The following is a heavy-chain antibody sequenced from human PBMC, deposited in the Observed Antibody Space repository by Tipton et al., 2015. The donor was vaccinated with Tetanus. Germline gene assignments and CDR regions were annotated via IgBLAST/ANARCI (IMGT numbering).Heavy chain of an antibody. CDR3: AKDPASRGWFDP. J-gene: IGHJ5*02. CDR1: GFTFSGFY. CDR2: TSGSGNTI. Sequence: SLRLSCAGSGFTFSGFYMSWIRQAPGRGLEWVAYTSGSGNTILYSDSVKGRFTVSRDNADNSVYLQMNHLRDEDTAVYYCAKDPASRGWFDPWGQGTLVSVSS. V-gene: IGHV3-11*01.